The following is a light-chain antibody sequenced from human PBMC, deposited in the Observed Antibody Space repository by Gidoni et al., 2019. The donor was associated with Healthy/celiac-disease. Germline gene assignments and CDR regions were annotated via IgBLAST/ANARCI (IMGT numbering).Light chain of an antibody. CDR3: QQSYSTPWT. CDR1: QSSSSY. CDR2: AAS. Sequence: DIQMTQSPYSLSASVGDRVTITCRASQSSSSYLNWYEQKPWKAPKLLIYAASSLQSGVPSRFSGSGSGTDFTLTISSLQPEDFATYYCQQSYSTPWTFGQGTKVEIK. J-gene: IGKJ1*01. V-gene: IGKV1-39*01.